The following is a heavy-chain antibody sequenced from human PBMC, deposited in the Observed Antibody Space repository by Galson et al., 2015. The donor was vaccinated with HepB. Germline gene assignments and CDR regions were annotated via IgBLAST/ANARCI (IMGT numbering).Heavy chain of an antibody. CDR1: GYTFTNYA. Sequence: SVKVSCKASGYTFTNYAMNWVRQAPGQRLEWMGWINAGNGDTKYSQNFQGRVTITRDTSASTAYLELSSLRSEDTAVYYCARDFGVMFTFGGVPHYWGQRTRVT. J-gene: IGHJ4*02. CDR2: INAGNGDT. V-gene: IGHV1-3*01. CDR3: ARDFGVMFTFGGVPHY. D-gene: IGHD3-16*01.